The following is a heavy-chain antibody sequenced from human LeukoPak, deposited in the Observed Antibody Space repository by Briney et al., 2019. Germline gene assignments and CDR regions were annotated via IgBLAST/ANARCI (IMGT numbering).Heavy chain of an antibody. CDR3: ARAKVVVTAIPYYYYMDV. CDR2: ISSSSSTI. D-gene: IGHD2-21*02. J-gene: IGHJ6*03. Sequence: GGSLRLSCAASGFTFSSYSMNWVRQAPGKGLEWVSYISSSSSTIYYADSVKGRFTISRDNAKNSLYLQMNSLRAEDTAVYYCARAKVVVTAIPYYYYMDVWGKGTTVTVSS. V-gene: IGHV3-48*01. CDR1: GFTFSSYS.